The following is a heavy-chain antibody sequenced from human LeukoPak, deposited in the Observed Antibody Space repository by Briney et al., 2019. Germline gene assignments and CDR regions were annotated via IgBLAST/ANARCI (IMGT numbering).Heavy chain of an antibody. CDR2: TSYDGNNK. Sequence: GGSLRLSCAVSGFTFSNYGMHWVRQAPGKGLEWVAVTSYDGNNKYYTDSVKGRFTISRDSSKNTLYLQMNSLRAEDTAVYYCARDRDYYDSSGYLFYWGQGTLVTVSS. CDR1: GFTFSNYG. J-gene: IGHJ4*02. D-gene: IGHD3-22*01. CDR3: ARDRDYYDSSGYLFY. V-gene: IGHV3-30*03.